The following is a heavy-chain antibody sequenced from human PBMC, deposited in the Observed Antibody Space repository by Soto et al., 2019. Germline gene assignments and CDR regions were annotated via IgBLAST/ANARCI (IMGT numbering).Heavy chain of an antibody. J-gene: IGHJ4*02. V-gene: IGHV4-59*01. CDR1: GGSISSDY. CDR2: IYTSGST. D-gene: IGHD5-12*01. CDR3: ARETRWLQLIPWWAYDY. Sequence: SETLSLTCTVSGGSISSDYWSWIRQPPGKGLEWIGYIYTSGSTNYNPSLKSRVTISVDTSKNQFSLKLSPVTAADTAVYYCARETRWLQLIPWWAYDYWGQGTLVTVSS.